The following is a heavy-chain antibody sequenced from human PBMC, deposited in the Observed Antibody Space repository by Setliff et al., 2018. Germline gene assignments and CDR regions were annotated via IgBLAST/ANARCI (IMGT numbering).Heavy chain of an antibody. CDR1: GFTFDDYG. V-gene: IGHV3-20*01. CDR2: INWNGGST. CDR3: ARMAYSSSSGDAFDI. J-gene: IGHJ3*02. D-gene: IGHD6-6*01. Sequence: GESLRLSCAASGFTFDDYGMSWVRQAPGKGLEWVSGINWNGGSTGYADSVKGRFTISRDNAKNSLYLQMNSLRAEDTALYHCARMAYSSSSGDAFDIWGQGTMVTVSS.